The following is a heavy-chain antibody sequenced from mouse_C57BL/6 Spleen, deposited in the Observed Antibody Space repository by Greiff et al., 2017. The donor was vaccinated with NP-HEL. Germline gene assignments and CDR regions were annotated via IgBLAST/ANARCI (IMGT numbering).Heavy chain of an antibody. D-gene: IGHD2-5*01. CDR1: GFSLTSYG. CDR2: IWSGGST. Sequence: VKLVESGPGLVQPSQSLSITCTVSGFSLTSYGVHWVRQSPGKGLEWLGVIWSGGSTDYNAAFISRLSISKDNSKSQVFFKMNSLQADDTAIYYCARNYIVTPYYAMDYWGQGTSVTVSS. J-gene: IGHJ4*01. CDR3: ARNYIVTPYYAMDY. V-gene: IGHV2-2*01.